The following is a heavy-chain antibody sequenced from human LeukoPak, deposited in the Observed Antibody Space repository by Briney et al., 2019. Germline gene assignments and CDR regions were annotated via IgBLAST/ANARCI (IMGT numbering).Heavy chain of an antibody. Sequence: GGSLRLSCAASGFTVSSNYMSWVRQAPGKGLEWVSVIYSGGSTYYADSVKGRFTISRDNSKNTLYLQMNSLRAEDTAVYYCARDFDEGAFDIWGQGTMVIVSS. CDR3: ARDFDEGAFDI. V-gene: IGHV3-66*01. CDR2: IYSGGST. J-gene: IGHJ3*02. CDR1: GFTVSSNY.